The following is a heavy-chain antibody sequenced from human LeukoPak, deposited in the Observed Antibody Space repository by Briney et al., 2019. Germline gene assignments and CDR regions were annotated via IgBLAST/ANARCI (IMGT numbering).Heavy chain of an antibody. CDR2: INTDGSST. J-gene: IGHJ5*01. D-gene: IGHD2/OR15-2a*01. CDR3: VRDTENIGYDAFEF. V-gene: IGHV3-74*01. Sequence: GGSLRLSCAASGFTFSSYWMHWVRQAPGKGLVWVSRINTDGSSTSYADSVKGRFTISRDNAKNTLYLQMRSLRAEDTAVYYCVRDTENIGYDAFEFWGHGTLVTVPS. CDR1: GFTFSSYW.